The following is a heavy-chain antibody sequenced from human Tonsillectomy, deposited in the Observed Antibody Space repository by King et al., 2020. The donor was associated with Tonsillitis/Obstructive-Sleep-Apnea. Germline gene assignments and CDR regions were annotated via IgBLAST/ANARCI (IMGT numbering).Heavy chain of an antibody. CDR3: AKGGDFWSDYYSYYYMDV. CDR1: RSPFSNNA. V-gene: IGHV3-23*01. CDR2: FIGGGVTP. D-gene: IGHD3-3*01. Sequence: QLQESGGGLYRPGGSLSPPCEASRSPFSNNALSGSGRPPGRGLKWVHSFIGGGVTPYYPDPMKGRFTISRDNSKNTLYLQVNSLRAEDTAVYYCAKGGDFWSDYYSYYYMDVWGRGTTVTVSS. J-gene: IGHJ6*03.